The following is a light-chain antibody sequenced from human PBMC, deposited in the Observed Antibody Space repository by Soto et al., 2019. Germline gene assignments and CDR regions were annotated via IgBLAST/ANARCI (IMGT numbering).Light chain of an antibody. CDR1: QSVSSC. Sequence: EIVIKQSPATLSLSPGERATLSCRASQSVSSCLAWYQQKPGQAPRLLIYVASYRATGIPARFSGSRSGTEVTLTISSLEPEDFSVYYCQQRSNFPLTFGHGTRLEIK. V-gene: IGKV3-11*01. CDR2: VAS. J-gene: IGKJ5*01. CDR3: QQRSNFPLT.